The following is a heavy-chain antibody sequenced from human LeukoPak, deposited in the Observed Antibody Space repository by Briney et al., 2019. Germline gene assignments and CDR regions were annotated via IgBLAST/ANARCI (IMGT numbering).Heavy chain of an antibody. Sequence: GGSLRLSCAASGFTFSNYWMSWVRQAPGKGLEWVANIKQDGSEKYFVDSVKGRFTISRDNSKNSLYLQMNSLRAEDTAEYYCARAPNYGDGAGAFDIWGQGTMVTVSS. V-gene: IGHV3-7*01. CDR2: IKQDGSEK. D-gene: IGHD4-17*01. CDR1: GFTFSNYW. J-gene: IGHJ3*02. CDR3: ARAPNYGDGAGAFDI.